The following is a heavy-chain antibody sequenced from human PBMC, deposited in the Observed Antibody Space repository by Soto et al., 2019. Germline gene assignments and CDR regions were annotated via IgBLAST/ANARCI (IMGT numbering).Heavy chain of an antibody. V-gene: IGHV3-23*01. Sequence: GGSLRLSCGASGFTLSNYDMSWVRQAPGKGLEWVSTIGTSGGGTYYTDSVRGRFTLSRDNSTNTLSLQMNSLRAEDTAVYYCEIMIGPEGNWAQGALETVYS. J-gene: IGHJ4*02. D-gene: IGHD3-16*01. CDR2: IGTSGGGT. CDR3: EIMIGPEGN. CDR1: GFTLSNYD.